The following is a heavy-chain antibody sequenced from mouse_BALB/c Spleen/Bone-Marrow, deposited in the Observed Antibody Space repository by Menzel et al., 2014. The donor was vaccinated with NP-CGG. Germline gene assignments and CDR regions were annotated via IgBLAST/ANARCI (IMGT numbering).Heavy chain of an antibody. J-gene: IGHJ1*01. CDR2: IDPAIFT. D-gene: IGHD2-14*01. CDR3: ASDRYGWYFDV. CDR1: GFNIKDTY. Sequence: VQLQQPGAELVKPGASVKLSCTASGFNIKDTYLHWVKQRPEQGLDWIGRIDPAIFTKYDPKFQGKATITADTSSNTAYLHLSSLTSEDTAVYYCASDRYGWYFDVWGAGTTVTVSS. V-gene: IGHV14-3*02.